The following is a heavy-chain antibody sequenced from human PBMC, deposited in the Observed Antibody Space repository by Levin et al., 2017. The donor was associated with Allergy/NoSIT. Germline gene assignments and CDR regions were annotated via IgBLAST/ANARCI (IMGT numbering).Heavy chain of an antibody. J-gene: IGHJ4*02. CDR2: INHSGST. CDR3: ASVRVTYSSSWRPLDY. V-gene: IGHV4-34*01. Sequence: SETLSLTCAVYGGSFSGYYWSWIRQPPGKGLEWIGEINHSGSTNYNPSLKSRVTISVDTSKNQFSLKLSSVTAADTAVYYCASVRVTYSSSWRPLDYWGQGTLVTVSS. D-gene: IGHD6-13*01. CDR1: GGSFSGYY.